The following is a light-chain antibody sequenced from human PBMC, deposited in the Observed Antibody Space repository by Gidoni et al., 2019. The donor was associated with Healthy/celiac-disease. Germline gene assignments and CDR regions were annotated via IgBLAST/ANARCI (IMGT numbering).Light chain of an antibody. CDR2: AAS. J-gene: IGKJ1*01. CDR1: QSISSY. Sequence: DIQMTQSPSSLSASLGDRVTITCRASQSISSYLNWYQLKPGKAPKLLIYAASSLQTGVPSRFSGSGSGTDFTLTISSLQPEDFATYYCQQSYRAATFGQGTKVEI. CDR3: QQSYRAAT. V-gene: IGKV1-39*01.